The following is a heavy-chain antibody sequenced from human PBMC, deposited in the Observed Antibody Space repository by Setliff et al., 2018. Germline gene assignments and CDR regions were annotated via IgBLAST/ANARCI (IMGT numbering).Heavy chain of an antibody. CDR2: TYYSGST. Sequence: PSETLSLTCTVSGASVSGNSYYWGWIRQPPGKGLEWIASTYYSGSTYYNPSLKSRVTISVDTSKNQFSLKLTSVTAADTAVYYCARAPRYFDPTGSYFDFWGRGTLVTVSS. J-gene: IGHJ4*02. CDR1: GASVSGNSYY. V-gene: IGHV4-39*07. D-gene: IGHD3-22*01. CDR3: ARAPRYFDPTGSYFDF.